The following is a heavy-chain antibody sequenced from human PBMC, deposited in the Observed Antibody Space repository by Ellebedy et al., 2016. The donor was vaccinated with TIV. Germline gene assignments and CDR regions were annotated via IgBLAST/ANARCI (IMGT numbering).Heavy chain of an antibody. V-gene: IGHV3-21*05. CDR2: ISSSSSYT. CDR1: GFTFSSYS. Sequence: GESLKISXAASGFTFSSYSMNWVRQAPGKGLEWVSYISSSSSYTNYADSMKGRFTISRDNAKNSLYLQMNSLRAEDTAVYYCARAQYEQQFIDYYGMDVWGQGTTVTVSS. D-gene: IGHD6-13*01. J-gene: IGHJ6*02. CDR3: ARAQYEQQFIDYYGMDV.